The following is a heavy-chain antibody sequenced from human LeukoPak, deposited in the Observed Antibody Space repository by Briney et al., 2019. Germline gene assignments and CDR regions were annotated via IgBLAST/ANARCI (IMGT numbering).Heavy chain of an antibody. Sequence: GGSLRLSCSASGFTFRTYAMAWVRQAPGKGLEWVSSVNDFGGDAYYADSVRGRFTISRDNSKNTLFLQMNSLRAEDTAVYFCARAAGHYFDYWGQGSLLTVSS. V-gene: IGHV3-23*01. CDR3: ARAAGHYFDY. CDR2: VNDFGGDA. J-gene: IGHJ4*02. D-gene: IGHD3-10*01. CDR1: GFTFRTYA.